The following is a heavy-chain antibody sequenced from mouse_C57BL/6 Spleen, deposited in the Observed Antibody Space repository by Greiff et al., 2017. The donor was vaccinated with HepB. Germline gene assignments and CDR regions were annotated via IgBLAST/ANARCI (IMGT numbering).Heavy chain of an antibody. CDR1: GYTFTSYW. V-gene: IGHV1-52*01. CDR2: IDPSDSET. J-gene: IGHJ2*01. CDR3: ARYGVYYGSSFLDY. Sequence: VQLQQPGAELVRPGSSVKLSCKASGYTFTSYWMHWVKQRPIQGLEWIGNIDPSDSETHYNQKFKDKATLTVDKSSSTAYMQLSSLTSEDSAVYYCARYGVYYGSSFLDYWGQGTTLTVSS. D-gene: IGHD1-1*01.